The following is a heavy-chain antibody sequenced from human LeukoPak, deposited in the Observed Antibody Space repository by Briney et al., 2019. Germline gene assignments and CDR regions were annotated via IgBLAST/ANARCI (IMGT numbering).Heavy chain of an antibody. CDR2: MNPISGNT. Sequence: ASVKVSCKASGYTFTSYDINWVRQATGQGLEWMGWMNPISGNTGFAQKVQGRVTMTRDTSISTAYMELSGLGSEDTAVYYCARFRGIGDSSGPAFDYWGQGTLVTVSS. J-gene: IGHJ4*02. V-gene: IGHV1-8*01. CDR1: GYTFTSYD. CDR3: ARFRGIGDSSGPAFDY. D-gene: IGHD3-22*01.